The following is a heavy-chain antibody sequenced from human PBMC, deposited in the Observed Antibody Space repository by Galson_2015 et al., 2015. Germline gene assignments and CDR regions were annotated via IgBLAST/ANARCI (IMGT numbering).Heavy chain of an antibody. D-gene: IGHD3-10*01. Sequence: SLRLSCAASGFTFSSYGMHWVRQAPGKGLEWVAVIWYDGSNKYYADSVKGRFTISRDNSKNTLYLQMNSLRAEDTAVYYCARASLLWFGAGMDVWGQGTTVTVSS. CDR2: IWYDGSNK. V-gene: IGHV3-33*01. J-gene: IGHJ6*02. CDR3: ARASLLWFGAGMDV. CDR1: GFTFSSYG.